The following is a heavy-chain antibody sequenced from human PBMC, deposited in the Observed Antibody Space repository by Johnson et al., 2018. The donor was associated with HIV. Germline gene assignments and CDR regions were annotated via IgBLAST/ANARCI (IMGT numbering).Heavy chain of an antibody. J-gene: IGHJ3*01. D-gene: IGHD3-10*02. Sequence: VQLVESGGGVVQPGRSLRLSCAASGFTFSSYGMDWVRQAPGKGLEWLAFISYDGSNKYYGDSVKGRFTISRDNSKNTLYLQMNSLRAEDTAVYYCAREVWLTMSLWGQGTMVTVSS. V-gene: IGHV3-30*03. CDR1: GFTFSSYG. CDR3: AREVWLTMSL. CDR2: ISYDGSNK.